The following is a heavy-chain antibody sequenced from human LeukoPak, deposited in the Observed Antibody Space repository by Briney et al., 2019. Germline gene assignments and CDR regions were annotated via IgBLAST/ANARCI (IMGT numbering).Heavy chain of an antibody. CDR3: AKDYYFDSSGYSESGGSYFDY. CDR1: GFTFSSYG. Sequence: GGSLRLSCAASGFTFSSYGMHWVRQAPGKGLEWVAFIRYDGSNKYYADSVKGRFTISRDNSKNTLYLQMNSLRAEDTAVYYCAKDYYFDSSGYSESGGSYFDYWGQGTLVTVSS. D-gene: IGHD3-22*01. J-gene: IGHJ4*02. V-gene: IGHV3-30*02. CDR2: IRYDGSNK.